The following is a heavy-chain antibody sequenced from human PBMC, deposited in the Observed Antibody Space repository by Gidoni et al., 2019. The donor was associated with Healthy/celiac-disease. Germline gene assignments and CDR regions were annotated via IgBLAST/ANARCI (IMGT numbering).Heavy chain of an antibody. CDR1: VFSFSSYS. D-gene: IGHD6-13*01. Sequence: EVQLVESVGGLVKLGGSLSLSCAACVFSFSSYSMNWVRQAPGKGLEWVSSISSSSSYIYYADSVKGRFTISRDNAKNSLYLQMNSLRAEDTAVYYCARDAQYSSSWYAWGQGTLVTVSS. CDR3: ARDAQYSSSWYA. CDR2: ISSSSSYI. V-gene: IGHV3-21*01. J-gene: IGHJ5*02.